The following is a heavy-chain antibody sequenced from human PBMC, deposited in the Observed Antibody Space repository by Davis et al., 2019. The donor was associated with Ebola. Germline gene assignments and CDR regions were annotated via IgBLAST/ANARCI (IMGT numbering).Heavy chain of an antibody. V-gene: IGHV4-38-2*02. Sequence: PSETLSLTCTVSGYSISSGYYWGWIRQPPGKGLEWIGSIYHSGSTYYNPSLKSRVTISVDTSKNQFSLKLSSVTAADTAVYYCARTRGAIFGVVIPSRGYDYWGQGTLVTVSS. J-gene: IGHJ4*02. D-gene: IGHD3-3*01. CDR3: ARTRGAIFGVVIPSRGYDY. CDR1: GYSISSGYY. CDR2: IYHSGST.